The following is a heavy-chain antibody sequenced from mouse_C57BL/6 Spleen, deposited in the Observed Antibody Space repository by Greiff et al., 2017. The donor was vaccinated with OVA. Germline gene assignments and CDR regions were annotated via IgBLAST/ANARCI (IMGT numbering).Heavy chain of an antibody. J-gene: IGHJ2*01. V-gene: IGHV14-3*01. CDR2: IDPANGNT. CDR3: ASEGSGDGRGDY. D-gene: IGHD1-1*02. Sequence: VQLQQSVAELVRPGASVKLSCTASGFNIKNTYIHWVKQRPEQGLEWIGRIDPANGNTKYAPKFQGKATITADTSSNTAYLQLSSLTSEDTAIYYCASEGSGDGRGDYWGQGTTLTVSS. CDR1: GFNIKNTY.